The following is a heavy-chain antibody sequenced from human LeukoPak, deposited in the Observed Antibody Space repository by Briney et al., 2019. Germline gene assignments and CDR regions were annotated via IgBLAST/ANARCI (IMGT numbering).Heavy chain of an antibody. Sequence: PAETLSLTCTVSGGSISNYYWSWIRQPPGKGLEWIGYIYYSGSTNYKPSLKSRVTISVDTSKNQFSMKLSSVTAADTAVYYCARGYCSGGSCYTAFDYWGQGTLVTVSS. CDR1: GGSISNYY. D-gene: IGHD2-15*01. CDR3: ARGYCSGGSCYTAFDY. J-gene: IGHJ4*02. V-gene: IGHV4-59*12. CDR2: IYYSGST.